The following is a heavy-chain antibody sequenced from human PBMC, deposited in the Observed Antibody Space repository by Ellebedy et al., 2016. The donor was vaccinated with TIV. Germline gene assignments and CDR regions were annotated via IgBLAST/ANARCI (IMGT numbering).Heavy chain of an antibody. Sequence: GESLKISCVASGFTFRNYAASWVRQAPGKGLEWVSTISGRGDETFYADSVKGRFTISRDNSRGTLYLQMTSLRADDTAVFYCEKGGHMSHFDYWGQGTLVTVSS. J-gene: IGHJ4*02. D-gene: IGHD2-21*01. CDR1: GFTFRNYA. CDR3: EKGGHMSHFDY. V-gene: IGHV3-23*01. CDR2: ISGRGDET.